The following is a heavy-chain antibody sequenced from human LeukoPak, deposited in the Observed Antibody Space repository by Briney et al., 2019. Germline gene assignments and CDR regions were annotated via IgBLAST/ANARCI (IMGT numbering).Heavy chain of an antibody. D-gene: IGHD3-10*01. V-gene: IGHV1-2*04. CDR3: ARIRSPVSYFDY. CDR2: INPNSGGT. J-gene: IGHJ4*02. Sequence: ASVKVSCKAPGYTFTGYYMHWVRQAPGQGLEWTGWINPNSGGTNYAQKFQGWVTMTRDTSISTAYMELSRLRSDDTAVYYCARIRSPVSYFDYWGQGTLVTVSS. CDR1: GYTFTGYY.